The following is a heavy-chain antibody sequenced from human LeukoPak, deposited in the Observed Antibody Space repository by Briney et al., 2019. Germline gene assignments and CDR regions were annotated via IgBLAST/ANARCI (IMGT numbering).Heavy chain of an antibody. CDR3: AKDRREMATIMDY. Sequence: PGGSLRLSCAASGFTFSSYGMHWVRQAPGKGLEWVAVISHDGSNKYYADSVKGRFTISRDNSKNTLYLQMNSLRAEDTAVYYCAKDRREMATIMDYWAQGTLVTVSS. D-gene: IGHD5-24*01. V-gene: IGHV3-30*18. J-gene: IGHJ4*02. CDR1: GFTFSSYG. CDR2: ISHDGSNK.